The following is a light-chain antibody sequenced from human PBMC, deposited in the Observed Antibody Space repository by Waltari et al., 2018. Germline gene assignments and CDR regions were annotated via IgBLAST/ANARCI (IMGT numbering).Light chain of an antibody. Sequence: QAVVTQEPSLPVSPGGTVTLTCGSSTGAVTSGQYPYWFQQKPGQAPRTLIYDTSNKHSWTPARFSGSLLGGKAALTLSGAQTEDEAEYYCLVSFNGARLFGSGTKVTVL. CDR2: DTS. CDR1: TGAVTSGQY. J-gene: IGLJ1*01. CDR3: LVSFNGARL. V-gene: IGLV7-46*01.